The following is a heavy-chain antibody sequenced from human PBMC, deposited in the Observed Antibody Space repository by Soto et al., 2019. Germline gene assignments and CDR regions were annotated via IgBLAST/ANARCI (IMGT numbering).Heavy chain of an antibody. J-gene: IGHJ4*02. CDR2: IYWDDDK. CDR3: AHRRIGNYDLWCGYYPVFDY. Sequence: SGPTLVNPTHTLTLTCNVSGFSLSTSGGGVAWIRQPPGKTLDWLALIYWDDDKRYSPSLRDRLTITKGTSNNQVVLTMTEMDPVEKARYCFAHRRIGNYDLWCGYYPVFDYWGQGTPVTVSS. V-gene: IGHV2-5*02. CDR1: GFSLSTSGGG. D-gene: IGHD3-3*01.